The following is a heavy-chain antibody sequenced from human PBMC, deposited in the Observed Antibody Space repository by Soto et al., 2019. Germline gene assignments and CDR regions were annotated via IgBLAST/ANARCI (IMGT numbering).Heavy chain of an antibody. J-gene: IGHJ6*02. CDR3: ARVPSPFDFYYAMDV. CDR2: IFSSGTT. CDR1: GDSIGSGNKC. V-gene: IGHV4-30-4*02. D-gene: IGHD3-16*01. Sequence: SETLSLTCTVSGDSIGSGNKCWGCIRQSPGKGLEWIGYIFSSGTTYYNPSLKSRLTMSLDTSQNQFSLKLNSVTAADTAVYFCARVPSPFDFYYAMDVWGQGTTVTVSS.